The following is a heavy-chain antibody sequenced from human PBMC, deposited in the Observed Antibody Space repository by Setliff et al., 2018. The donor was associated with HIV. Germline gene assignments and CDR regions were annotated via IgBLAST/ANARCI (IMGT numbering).Heavy chain of an antibody. V-gene: IGHV4-59*11. CDR1: GGSISGHY. Sequence: PSETLSLTCTVSGGSISGHYWSWIRQTPGKGLEVIAYIYYTGRDTNYNPSLKSRVTISVDTSKNQFSLTLRSVSAADTAVYYCAKLSHVDTSLGITYHHFDFWGRGTLVTVSS. CDR2: IYYTGRDT. CDR3: AKLSHVDTSLGITYHHFDF. D-gene: IGHD5-18*01. J-gene: IGHJ2*01.